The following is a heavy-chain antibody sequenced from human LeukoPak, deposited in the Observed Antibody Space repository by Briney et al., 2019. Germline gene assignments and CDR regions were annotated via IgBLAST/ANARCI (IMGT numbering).Heavy chain of an antibody. CDR3: ARRYFDY. D-gene: IGHD3-16*02. Sequence: PGGSLRLSCAASGFTVSTTYMSWVRQAPGKGLEWVSLIYVDGRTYYADSVKGRFTISRDNSKNTLYLQVNSLRAEDTAVYYCARRYFDYWGQGTLVTVSS. CDR2: IYVDGRT. CDR1: GFTVSTTY. V-gene: IGHV3-53*01. J-gene: IGHJ4*02.